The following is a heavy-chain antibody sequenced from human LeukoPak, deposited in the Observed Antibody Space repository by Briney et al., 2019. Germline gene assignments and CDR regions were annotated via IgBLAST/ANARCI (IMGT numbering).Heavy chain of an antibody. V-gene: IGHV3-23*01. CDR1: GFTFSSYA. D-gene: IGHD2-21*02. Sequence: PGGSLRLSCAASGFTFSSYAMSWVRQAPGKGLEWVSAISGSGGSTYYADSVKGRFTISRDNSKNTLYLQMNSLRAEDTAVYYCAKTIPPGYCGGDCYQLDYWGQGTVVTVSS. J-gene: IGHJ4*02. CDR3: AKTIPPGYCGGDCYQLDY. CDR2: ISGSGGST.